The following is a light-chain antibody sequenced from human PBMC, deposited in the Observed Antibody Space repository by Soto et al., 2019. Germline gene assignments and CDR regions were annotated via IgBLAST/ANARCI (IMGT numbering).Light chain of an antibody. V-gene: IGKV1-39*01. J-gene: IGKJ2*01. Sequence: DMQMTQSASSLSASVGDRVTITWRASQSISSYLNWYQQKPGKAPKLLIYAASSSQSGVQSRFSGSGSGTDFTLTTSTLQPEGFATYYCQHSYSTLPYTVGQRTKLEIK. CDR2: AAS. CDR1: QSISSY. CDR3: QHSYSTLPYT.